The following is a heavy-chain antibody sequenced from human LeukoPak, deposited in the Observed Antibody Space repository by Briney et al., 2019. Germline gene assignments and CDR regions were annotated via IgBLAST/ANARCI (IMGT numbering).Heavy chain of an antibody. CDR2: VSGSNGNT. CDR3: VRESPVAAVGRSWFDP. Sequence: GGSLRLSCAASGFTFSSYAMSWVRQAPGEGLEWVSTVSGSNGNTNYADSVKGRFTISRDNSKNTLYLQMNSLRAEDTAVYYCVRESPVAAVGRSWFDPWGQGTLVTVSS. J-gene: IGHJ5*02. V-gene: IGHV3-23*01. D-gene: IGHD6-13*01. CDR1: GFTFSSYA.